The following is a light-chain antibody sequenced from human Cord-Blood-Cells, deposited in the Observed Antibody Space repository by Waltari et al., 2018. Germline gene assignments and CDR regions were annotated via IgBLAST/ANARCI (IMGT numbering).Light chain of an antibody. V-gene: IGKV2-28*01. CDR3: MQALQTPYT. Sequence: DLVMTQSPLSLPVTPGEPASIPCRSSQSLLHSNGYNYLDWYLQRPGQSPQLLIYLGSNRASGVPDSVSGSGSGTDFTLNISRVEAGDVGVYYCMQALQTPYTLGQGTKLAIK. J-gene: IGKJ2*01. CDR2: LGS. CDR1: QSLLHSNGYNY.